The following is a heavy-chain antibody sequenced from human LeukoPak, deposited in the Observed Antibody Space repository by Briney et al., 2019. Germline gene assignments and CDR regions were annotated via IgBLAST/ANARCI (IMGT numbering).Heavy chain of an antibody. Sequence: ASVTVSCKASRYTFTTYDINWVRQAAGQGLEWMGWMNPNSGNTGYAQKFQGRVTMTRNTSISTAYMELSSLRSEDRAVYYCARVWCSSTNCLNGWFDPWGQGTLVTVSS. D-gene: IGHD2-2*01. V-gene: IGHV1-8*02. CDR2: MNPNSGNT. CDR3: ARVWCSSTNCLNGWFDP. J-gene: IGHJ5*02. CDR1: RYTFTTYD.